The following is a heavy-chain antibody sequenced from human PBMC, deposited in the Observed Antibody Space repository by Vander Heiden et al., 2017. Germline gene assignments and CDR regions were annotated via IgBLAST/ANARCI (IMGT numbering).Heavy chain of an antibody. CDR1: GFTFSHYS. D-gene: IGHD2-2*01. V-gene: IGHV3-30*04. CDR2: ISYDGNNK. Sequence: QVQLVESGGGVVRPGWSLGLSRAASGFTFSHYSIHWVPPAPGKGLQWVALISYDGNNKQCADSVKGRFIISRDNSKSTLSLEMNSLRTEDTAIYYCARGLSGTSWSFDYWGQGILVTVSA. CDR3: ARGLSGTSWSFDY. J-gene: IGHJ4*02.